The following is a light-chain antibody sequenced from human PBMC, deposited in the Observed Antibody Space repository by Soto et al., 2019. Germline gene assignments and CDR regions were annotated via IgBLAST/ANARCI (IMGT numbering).Light chain of an antibody. Sequence: QSALTQPASVSGPPGQSITISCTGTSNDIGANNYVSWYQHHPGKAPKILIYEAANRPSGVSHRFSGSKSANTASLTISGLQAEDEADYFCTSYTSTSTLVFGGGTKVTVL. J-gene: IGLJ2*01. CDR2: EAA. V-gene: IGLV2-14*01. CDR1: SNDIGANNY. CDR3: TSYTSTSTLV.